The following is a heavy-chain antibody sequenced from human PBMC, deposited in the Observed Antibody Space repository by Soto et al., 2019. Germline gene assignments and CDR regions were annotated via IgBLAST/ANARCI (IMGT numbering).Heavy chain of an antibody. CDR3: ARGGYSSSWYGLWWFDP. Sequence: PSQTLSLTCAISGDSVSSNSAAWNWIRQSPSRGLEWLGRTYYRSKWYNDYAVSVKSRITINPDTSKNQFSLQLNSVTPEDTAVYYCARGGYSSSWYGLWWFDPWGQGPLVTVSS. D-gene: IGHD6-13*01. V-gene: IGHV6-1*01. J-gene: IGHJ5*02. CDR2: TYYRSKWYN. CDR1: GDSVSSNSAA.